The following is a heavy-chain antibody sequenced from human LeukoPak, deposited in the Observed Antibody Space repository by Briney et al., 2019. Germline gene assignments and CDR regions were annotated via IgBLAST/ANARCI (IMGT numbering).Heavy chain of an antibody. V-gene: IGHV3-21*01. CDR3: ATESYGDYVLDY. D-gene: IGHD4-17*01. CDR1: GFTFSSYS. CDR2: ISSSSSYI. J-gene: IGHJ4*02. Sequence: GGSLRLSCAASGFTFSSYSMNWVRQAPGKGLEWVSSISSSSSYIYYADSVKGRFTISRGNAKNSLYLQMNSLRAEDTAVYYCATESYGDYVLDYWGQGTLVTVSS.